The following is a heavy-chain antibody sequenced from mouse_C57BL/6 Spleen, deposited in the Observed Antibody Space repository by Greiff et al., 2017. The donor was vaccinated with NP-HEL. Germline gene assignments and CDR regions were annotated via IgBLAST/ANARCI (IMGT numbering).Heavy chain of an antibody. V-gene: IGHV1-80*01. Sequence: VQLQQSGAELVKPGASVKISCKASGYAFSSYWMNWVKQRPGKGLEWIGQIYPGDGDTNYNGKFKGKATLTADKSSSTAYMQLSSLTSEDSAVYFCARWGGYDYSWFADWGQGTLVTVSA. J-gene: IGHJ3*01. CDR3: ARWGGYDYSWFAD. CDR2: IYPGDGDT. D-gene: IGHD2-4*01. CDR1: GYAFSSYW.